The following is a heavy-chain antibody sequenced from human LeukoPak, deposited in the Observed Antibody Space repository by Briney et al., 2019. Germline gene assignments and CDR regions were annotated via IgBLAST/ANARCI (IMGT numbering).Heavy chain of an antibody. J-gene: IGHJ4*02. CDR3: ARHPERYSYFDY. CDR2: IYYSGSA. D-gene: IGHD5-18*01. V-gene: IGHV4-39*01. Sequence: SETLSLTCTASGGSISSSSYYWGWIRQPPGKGLEWIGSIYYSGSAYYNPSLKSRVTMSVDTSKNQFSLRLSPVTAADTAVYSCARHPERYSYFDYWGQGTLVTVSS. CDR1: GGSISSSSYY.